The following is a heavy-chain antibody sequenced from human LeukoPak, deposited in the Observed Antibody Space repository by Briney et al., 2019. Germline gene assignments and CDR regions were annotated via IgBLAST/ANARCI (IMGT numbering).Heavy chain of an antibody. CDR3: ARFGPGYGGYDGRFDQ. D-gene: IGHD5-12*01. CDR1: GGSFSGYY. Sequence: PSETLSLTCAVYGGSFSGYYWSWIRQPPGKGLEWIGEINHSGSTNYNPSLKSRVTISVDTSKNQFSLKLSSVTAADTAVYFCARFGPGYGGYDGRFDQWGQGTLVTVSS. CDR2: INHSGST. V-gene: IGHV4-34*01. J-gene: IGHJ4*02.